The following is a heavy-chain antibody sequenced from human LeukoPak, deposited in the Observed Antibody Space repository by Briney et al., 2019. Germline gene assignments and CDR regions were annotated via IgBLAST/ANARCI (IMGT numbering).Heavy chain of an antibody. J-gene: IGHJ4*02. CDR1: GFTFTDYA. CDR3: VRDLTYGARFDY. D-gene: IGHD3-9*01. V-gene: IGHV3-30*01. Sequence: GGSLRLSCVGSGFTFTDYAIHWLRQAPGKGIESVAFISSDGNTKFYADSLKGRITISRDNFRNTVFLEMTTLRPEDTALYYCVRDLTYGARFDYWGQGTLVTVSS. CDR2: ISSDGNTK.